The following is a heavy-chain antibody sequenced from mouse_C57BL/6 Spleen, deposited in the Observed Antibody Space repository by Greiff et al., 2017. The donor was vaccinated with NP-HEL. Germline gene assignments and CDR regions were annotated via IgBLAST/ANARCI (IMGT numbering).Heavy chain of an antibody. V-gene: IGHV1-4*01. CDR2: INPSSGYT. J-gene: IGHJ3*01. D-gene: IGHD4-1*01. CDR3: ARYRTGTGFAY. CDR1: GYTFTSYT. Sequence: VQGVESGAELARPGASVKMSCKASGYTFTSYTMHWVKQRPGQGLAWIGYINPSSGYTKYNQKFKDKATLTADKSSSTAYMQLSSLTSEDSAVYYCARYRTGTGFAYWGQGTLVTVSA.